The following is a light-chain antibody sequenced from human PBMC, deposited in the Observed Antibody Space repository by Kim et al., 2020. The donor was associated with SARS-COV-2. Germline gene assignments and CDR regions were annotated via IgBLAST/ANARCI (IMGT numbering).Light chain of an antibody. V-gene: IGKV3-11*01. CDR1: QSIGTD. J-gene: IGKJ1*01. CDR3: QQRNQLPRT. CDR2: DAS. Sequence: EIVLTQSPATLSLSPGERATLSCRASQSIGTDLAWYQQKPGQAPRLFIYDASNRATGIPARLSGGGSGTDFTLTVSSLEPEDSAVYHCQQRNQLPRTFGQETKVKIK.